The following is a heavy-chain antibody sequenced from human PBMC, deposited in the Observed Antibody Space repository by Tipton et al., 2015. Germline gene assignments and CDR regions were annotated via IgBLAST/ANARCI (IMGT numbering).Heavy chain of an antibody. Sequence: VQLVQSGPEVKKPGESLKISCKGSEDIFRSYWIGWVRQVPGKGLEWMGTIYPADSQSRYSPPFQGQVTVSADRSNSTAYLQWRSLKASDTGMYYCARQESVSVRYMERSEGFDVWGQGTVITVSS. V-gene: IGHV5-51*01. CDR2: IYPADSQS. J-gene: IGHJ3*01. CDR1: EDIFRSYW. CDR3: ARQESVSVRYMERSEGFDV. D-gene: IGHD3-3*01.